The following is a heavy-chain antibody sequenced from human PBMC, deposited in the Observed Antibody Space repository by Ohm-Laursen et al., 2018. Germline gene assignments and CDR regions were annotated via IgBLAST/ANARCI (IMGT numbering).Heavy chain of an antibody. V-gene: IGHV4-39*07. CDR2: INHSGST. CDR1: GGSISSGGYY. J-gene: IGHJ5*02. Sequence: SETLSLTCTVSGGSISSGGYYWSWIRQPPGKGLEWIGEINHSGSTNYNPSLKSRVTISVDTSKNQFSLKLSSVTAADTAVYYCARGFAYKWFDPWGQGTLVTVSS. CDR3: ARGFAYKWFDP. D-gene: IGHD1-14*01.